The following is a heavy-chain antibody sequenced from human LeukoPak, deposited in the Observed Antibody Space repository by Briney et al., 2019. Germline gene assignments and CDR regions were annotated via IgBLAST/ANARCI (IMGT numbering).Heavy chain of an antibody. CDR2: ISSSSSYI. CDR3: ARAGYCSGGSCPRGYYYYMDV. J-gene: IGHJ6*03. D-gene: IGHD2-15*01. CDR1: GFTFDDYG. V-gene: IGHV3-21*01. Sequence: PGGSLRLSCAASGFTFDDYGMSWVRQAPGKGLEWVSSISSSSSYIYYADSVKGRFTISRDNAKNSLYLQMDSLRAEDTAVYYCARAGYCSGGSCPRGYYYYMDVWGKGTTVTVSS.